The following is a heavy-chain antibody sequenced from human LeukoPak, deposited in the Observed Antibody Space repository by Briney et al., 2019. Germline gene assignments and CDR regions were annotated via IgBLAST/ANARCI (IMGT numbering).Heavy chain of an antibody. Sequence: GGSLRLSCAASGFTFSSYEMNWVRQAPGKGLEWVSYISSSGSTIYYADSVKGRFTISRDNAKNSLYLQMNSLRAEDTAVYYCARGYSYGGYYYYMDVWGKGTTVTVSS. CDR1: GFTFSSYE. CDR3: ARGYSYGGYYYYMDV. J-gene: IGHJ6*03. D-gene: IGHD5-18*01. CDR2: ISSSGSTI. V-gene: IGHV3-48*03.